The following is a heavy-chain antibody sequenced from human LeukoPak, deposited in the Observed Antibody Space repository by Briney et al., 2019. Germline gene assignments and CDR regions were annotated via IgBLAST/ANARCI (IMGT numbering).Heavy chain of an antibody. Sequence: GGSLRLSCAASGFTFSSYSMNWVRQAPGKGLEWVSSISSSSSYIYYADLVKGRFTISRDNAKNSLYLQMNSLRAEDTAVYYCARDGGSWYPALGYWGQGTLVTVSS. CDR3: ARDGGSWYPALGY. V-gene: IGHV3-21*01. D-gene: IGHD6-13*01. CDR1: GFTFSSYS. CDR2: ISSSSSYI. J-gene: IGHJ4*02.